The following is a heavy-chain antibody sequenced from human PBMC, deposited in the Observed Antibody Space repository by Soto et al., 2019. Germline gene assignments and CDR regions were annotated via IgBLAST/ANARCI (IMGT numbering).Heavy chain of an antibody. CDR3: AVSSSGWGFDY. CDR1: GFTFSNYG. J-gene: IGHJ4*02. CDR2: IWPDGSNK. D-gene: IGHD6-19*01. V-gene: IGHV3-33*01. Sequence: QVQLVESGGGVVQPGRTLRLSCAASGFTFSNYGVHWVRQAPGKGLEWVALIWPDGSNKYYTDSVKGRFTISRDNSKNTVDLLMDSLRADDAAVYYCAVSSSGWGFDYWGQGTLVTVSS.